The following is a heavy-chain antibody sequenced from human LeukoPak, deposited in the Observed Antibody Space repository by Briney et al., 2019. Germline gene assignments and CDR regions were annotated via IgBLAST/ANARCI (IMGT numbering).Heavy chain of an antibody. J-gene: IGHJ4*02. V-gene: IGHV1-69*01. Sequence: ASVKVSCKASGGTFSSTTINWVRQAPGQGLEWMGGITPIFRTPDYAQKFQGRVTITAVESMSTAYMELSSLRSEDTAVYYCARGWLAETTVVTPYNYWGQGTLVTVSP. CDR3: ARGWLAETTVVTPYNY. CDR2: ITPIFRTP. CDR1: GGTFSSTT. D-gene: IGHD2-21*02.